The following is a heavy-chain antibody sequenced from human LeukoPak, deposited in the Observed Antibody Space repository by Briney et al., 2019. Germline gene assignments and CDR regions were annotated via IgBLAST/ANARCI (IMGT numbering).Heavy chain of an antibody. V-gene: IGHV5-51*01. J-gene: IGHJ4*02. CDR3: ATAYYSDSRGYYDF. D-gene: IGHD3-22*01. CDR2: IYPGDSDT. CDR1: GYNFDIYW. Sequence: GESLKISCKGSGYNFDIYWIGWVRQMPGERLEWMGIIYPGDSDTRYSPSFQGQVTISADKSISTAYLQWCSLKASDTAMYYCATAYYSDSRGYYDFWGQGTLVTVSS.